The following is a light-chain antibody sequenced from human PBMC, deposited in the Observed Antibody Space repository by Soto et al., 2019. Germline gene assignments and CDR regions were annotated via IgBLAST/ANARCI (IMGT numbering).Light chain of an antibody. CDR1: SSDVGNFNL. CDR2: EVT. Sequence: QSALTQPASVSGSPGQSITISCTGTSSDVGNFNLVSWYQHHPGKAPKLMIYEVTKRPSGVSNRFSGSKSGYTASLTISGLQADDEADYYCTSYTRDTALVFGTGTKLTVL. CDR3: TSYTRDTALV. J-gene: IGLJ1*01. V-gene: IGLV2-14*02.